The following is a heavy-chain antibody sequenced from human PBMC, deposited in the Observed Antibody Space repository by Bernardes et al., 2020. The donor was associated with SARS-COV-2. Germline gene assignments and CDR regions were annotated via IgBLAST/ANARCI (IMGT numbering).Heavy chain of an antibody. CDR1: GGSISSSSYY. D-gene: IGHD3-22*01. J-gene: IGHJ4*02. CDR2: IYYSGST. Sequence: SETLSLTCTVSGGSISSSSYYWGWIRQPPGKGLEWIGSIYYSGSTYYNPSLKSRVTISVDKSKNQFSLRLSSVTAADTAFYYCVRNGYYSLDYWGQGTLVTVSS. CDR3: VRNGYYSLDY. V-gene: IGHV4-39*07.